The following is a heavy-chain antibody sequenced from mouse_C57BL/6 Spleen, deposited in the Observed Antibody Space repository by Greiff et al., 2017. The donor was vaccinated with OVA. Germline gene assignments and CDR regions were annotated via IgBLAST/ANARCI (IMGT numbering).Heavy chain of an antibody. CDR2: IYPGTSDT. V-gene: IGHV1-5*01. CDR3: TSGAGTSWFAY. D-gene: IGHD4-1*01. Sequence: EVQVVESGTVLARPGASVKMSCKTSGYTFTSYWMHWVKQRPGQGLEWIGAIYPGTSDTSYNQKFKGKAKLTAVTSASTAYMELSSLTNEDSAVYYCTSGAGTSWFAYWGQGTLVTVSA. J-gene: IGHJ3*01. CDR1: GYTFTSYW.